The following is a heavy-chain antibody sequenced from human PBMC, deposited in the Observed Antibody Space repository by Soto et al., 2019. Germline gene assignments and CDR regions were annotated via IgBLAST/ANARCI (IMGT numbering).Heavy chain of an antibody. CDR2: ISGSGGST. J-gene: IGHJ6*02. V-gene: IGHV3-23*01. Sequence: GGSLRLSCAASGFTFSSYAMSWVRQAPGKGLEWVSAISGSGGSTYYADSVKGRFTISRDNSKNTLYLQMNSLRAEDTAVYYCAKDEKVLRPPRYYYGMDVWGQGTTVTVSS. CDR1: GFTFSSYA. CDR3: AKDEKVLRPPRYYYGMDV.